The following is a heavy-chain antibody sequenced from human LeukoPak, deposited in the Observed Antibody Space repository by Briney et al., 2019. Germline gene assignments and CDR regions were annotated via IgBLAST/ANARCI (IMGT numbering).Heavy chain of an antibody. V-gene: IGHV3-66*02. D-gene: IGHD5-18*01. Sequence: GGSLRLSCAASGFTFSTYAMSWVRQAPGKGLEWVSVIYSGGSTYYADSVKGRFTISRDNSKNTLYLQMNSLRIEDTAVYYCTKDRSYGRSYFDYWGQGTLVTVAS. CDR1: GFTFSTYA. CDR2: IYSGGST. J-gene: IGHJ4*02. CDR3: TKDRSYGRSYFDY.